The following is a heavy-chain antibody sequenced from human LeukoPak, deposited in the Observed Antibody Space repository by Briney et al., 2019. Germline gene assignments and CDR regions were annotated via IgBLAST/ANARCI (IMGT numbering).Heavy chain of an antibody. CDR2: ITFSGGT. V-gene: IGHV4-59*01. CDR1: GASISSSN. CDR3: ARDSVYATNWYDP. J-gene: IGHJ5*02. Sequence: SETLSLTCTVSGASISSSNWNWIRQAPGKGLEWIGYITFSGGTNYNPSLGSRVTISLDMSKNQFSLKLTSVTAADTAIHYCARDSVYATNWYDPWGQGTLVTVSS. D-gene: IGHD2-8*01.